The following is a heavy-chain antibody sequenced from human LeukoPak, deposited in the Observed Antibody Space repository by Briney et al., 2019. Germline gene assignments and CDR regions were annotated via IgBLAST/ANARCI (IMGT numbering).Heavy chain of an antibody. CDR2: IYHSGST. J-gene: IGHJ5*02. CDR3: ARGTTDYDILTGYYNRGWFDP. CDR1: GGSISSSNW. D-gene: IGHD3-9*01. V-gene: IGHV4-4*02. Sequence: SSGTLSLTCAVSGGSISSSNWWSWVRQPPGKGLEWIGEIYHSGSTNYNPSLKSRVTISVDKSKNQFSLKLSSVTAADTAVYYCARGTTDYDILTGYYNRGWFDPWGQGTLVTVSS.